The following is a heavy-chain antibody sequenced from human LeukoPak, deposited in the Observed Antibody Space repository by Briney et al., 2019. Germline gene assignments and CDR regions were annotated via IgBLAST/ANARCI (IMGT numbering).Heavy chain of an antibody. Sequence: ASVKVSCKASGGTFSSYAISWVRQAPGQGLEWMGGIIPIFGTANYAQKFQGRVTITADKSTSTAYMELSSLRSEDTAVYYCARDSSGWYGNLDYWGQGTLVTVSS. CDR2: IIPIFGTA. CDR3: ARDSSGWYGNLDY. CDR1: GGTFSSYA. J-gene: IGHJ4*02. D-gene: IGHD6-19*01. V-gene: IGHV1-69*06.